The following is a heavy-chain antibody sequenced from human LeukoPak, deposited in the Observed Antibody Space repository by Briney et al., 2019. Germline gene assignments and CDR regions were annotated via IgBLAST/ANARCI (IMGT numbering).Heavy chain of an antibody. V-gene: IGHV1-46*01. D-gene: IGHD2-15*01. CDR3: ARVAAKTVDY. CDR1: GYTFXSYY. Sequence: VXXXCXASGYTFXSYYMHWVRQAPGQGLEWMGIINPSGGSTSYAQKFQGRVTMTRDMSTSTVYMELSSLRSEDTAVYYCARVAAKTVDYWGQGTPVTVSS. J-gene: IGHJ4*02. CDR2: INPSGGST.